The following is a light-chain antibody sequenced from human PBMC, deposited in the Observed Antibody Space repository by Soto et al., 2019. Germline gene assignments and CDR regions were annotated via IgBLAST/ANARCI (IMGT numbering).Light chain of an antibody. Sequence: DIVMTQSPLSLPVTPGEPASISCMSSQSLLHSNGYNYLDWYLQKPGKSSQLLIYLGSNRASGVPDRFSGSGSGTDFTLTISRAEAEDVGVYYCMQALQSPLTFGGGTKVEI. CDR2: LGS. V-gene: IGKV2-28*01. J-gene: IGKJ4*01. CDR3: MQALQSPLT. CDR1: QSLLHSNGYNY.